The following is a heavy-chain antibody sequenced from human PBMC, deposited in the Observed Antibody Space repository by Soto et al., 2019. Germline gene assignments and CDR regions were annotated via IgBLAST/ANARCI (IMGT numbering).Heavy chain of an antibody. V-gene: IGHV4-39*07. CDR2: IYYSGST. CDR1: GDSVSTSSNY. J-gene: IGHJ4*02. Sequence: SETLSLTCTVSGDSVSTSSNYWDWIRQPPGKGLEWIACIYYSGSTYYNPSLKSRVTISVDTSKNQFSLKLSSVTAADTAVYYCARADYGDFFEYWGQGTLVTVSS. D-gene: IGHD4-17*01. CDR3: ARADYGDFFEY.